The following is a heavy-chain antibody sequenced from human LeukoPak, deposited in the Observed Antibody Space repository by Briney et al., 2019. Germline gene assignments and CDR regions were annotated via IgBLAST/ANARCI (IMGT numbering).Heavy chain of an antibody. CDR1: GGSFSGYY. CDR3: ARSSVVAATLELVDFDY. D-gene: IGHD2-15*01. Sequence: PSETLSLTCAVYGGSFSGYYWSWIRQPPGKGLEWIGEINHSGSTNYNPSLKSRVTISVDTSKNQFSLKLSSVTAADTAVYYCARSSVVAATLELVDFDYWGQGTLVTVSS. V-gene: IGHV4-34*01. J-gene: IGHJ4*02. CDR2: INHSGST.